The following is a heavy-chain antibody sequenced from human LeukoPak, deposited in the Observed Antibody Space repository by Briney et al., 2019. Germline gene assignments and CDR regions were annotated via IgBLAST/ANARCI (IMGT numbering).Heavy chain of an antibody. J-gene: IGHJ3*02. Sequence: NPSEPLTLTCTVWGGPICRYYWMWMPKPAGKGLEGIGRIYTCGSTNYNPSLKSRVTMSVDTSKNQFSLKLSSGTAADTAVYYCARTCEFSSTSCRGDAFDIWGQGTMVTVSS. CDR1: GGPICRYY. CDR2: IYTCGST. CDR3: ARTCEFSSTSCRGDAFDI. D-gene: IGHD2-2*01. V-gene: IGHV4-4*07.